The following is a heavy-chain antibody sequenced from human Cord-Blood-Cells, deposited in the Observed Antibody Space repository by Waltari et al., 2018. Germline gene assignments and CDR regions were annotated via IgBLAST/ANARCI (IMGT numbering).Heavy chain of an antibody. CDR3: ARVRYSSGFLLDY. CDR2: ISYDGSNK. Sequence: GFTFSSYAMHWVRQAPGKGLEWVAVISYDGSNKYYADSVKGRFTISRDNSKNTLYLQMNSLRAEDTAVYYCARVRYSSGFLLDYWGQGTLVTVSS. D-gene: IGHD6-19*01. V-gene: IGHV3-30*04. J-gene: IGHJ4*02. CDR1: GFTFSSYA.